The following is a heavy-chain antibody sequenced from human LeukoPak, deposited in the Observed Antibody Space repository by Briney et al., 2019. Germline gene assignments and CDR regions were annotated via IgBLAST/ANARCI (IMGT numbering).Heavy chain of an antibody. V-gene: IGHV3-73*01. Sequence: GGSLTLSCAASGFTFSGSAMHWVRQASGKGLEWVGRIRSKANSYAIAYAASVKGRFTISRDDSKNTAYLQMNSLKTEDTAVYYCTRLEMATTPANWFDPWGQGTLVTVSS. CDR1: GFTFSGSA. CDR2: IRSKANSYAI. J-gene: IGHJ5*02. D-gene: IGHD5-24*01. CDR3: TRLEMATTPANWFDP.